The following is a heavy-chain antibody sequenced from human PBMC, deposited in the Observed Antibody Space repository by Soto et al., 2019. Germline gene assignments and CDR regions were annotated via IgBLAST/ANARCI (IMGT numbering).Heavy chain of an antibody. Sequence: QVQLVESGGGVVQPGRSLRLSCAASGFTFSSYAMHWVRQAPGKGLEWVAVISYDGSNKYYADSVKGRFTSSRDNSKNTLYLQINSLRAEDTAVYYCARDYYRFNSGYGFSMDVWGQGTTVTVSS. CDR1: GFTFSSYA. V-gene: IGHV3-30-3*01. CDR2: ISYDGSNK. CDR3: ARDYYRFNSGYGFSMDV. D-gene: IGHD5-12*01. J-gene: IGHJ6*02.